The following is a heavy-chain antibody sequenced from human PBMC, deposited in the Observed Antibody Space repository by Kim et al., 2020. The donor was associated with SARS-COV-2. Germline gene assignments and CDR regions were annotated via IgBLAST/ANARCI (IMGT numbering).Heavy chain of an antibody. Sequence: GGSLRLSCAASGFTVSSNYMSWVRQAPGKGLEWVSVIYSGGSTYYADSVKGRFTISRDNSKNTLYLQMNSLRAEDTAVYYCARVGAGPISGYPLDYWGQGTLVTVSS. CDR2: IYSGGST. CDR1: GFTVSSNY. V-gene: IGHV3-53*01. J-gene: IGHJ4*02. CDR3: ARVGAGPISGYPLDY. D-gene: IGHD3-22*01.